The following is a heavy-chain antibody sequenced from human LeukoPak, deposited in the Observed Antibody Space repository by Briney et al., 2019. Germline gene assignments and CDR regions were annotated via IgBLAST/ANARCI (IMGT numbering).Heavy chain of an antibody. CDR1: GGSISSYY. Sequence: SETLSLTCTVSGGSISSYYWSWIRQPPGKGLEWIGYIYYSGSTNYNPSLESRVTISVDTSKKQFSRKLSSVTAADTAVYYCAKAGGVYCSSTSCYVSWGQGTLVTVSS. CDR2: IYYSGST. V-gene: IGHV4-59*01. CDR3: AKAGGVYCSSTSCYVS. D-gene: IGHD2-2*01. J-gene: IGHJ4*02.